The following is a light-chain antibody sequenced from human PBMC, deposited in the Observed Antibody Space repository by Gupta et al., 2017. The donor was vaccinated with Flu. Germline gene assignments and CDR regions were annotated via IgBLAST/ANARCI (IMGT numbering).Light chain of an antibody. J-gene: IGLJ3*02. Sequence: ITISSTGTSSDFGGYNYVSWYQQHPGKAPKLMSYEVSNRPSGVSNRFSGSQSGNTASLTISGLQAEDEADYYCSSYTSSSTLWVFGGGTKLTVL. CDR1: SSDFGGYNY. CDR2: EVS. V-gene: IGLV2-14*01. CDR3: SSYTSSSTLWV.